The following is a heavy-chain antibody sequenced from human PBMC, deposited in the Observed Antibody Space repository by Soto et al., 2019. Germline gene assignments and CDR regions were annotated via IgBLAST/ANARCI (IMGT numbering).Heavy chain of an antibody. CDR2: IIPIFGTA. CDR1: GGTFSSYA. Sequence: SVKVSCKASGGTFSSYAISWVRQAPGQGLEWMGGIIPIFGTANYAQKFQGRVTITADESTSTAYMELSSLRSEDTAVYYCARVVRGVITPYNWFDPWGQGTLVTVSS. D-gene: IGHD3-10*01. V-gene: IGHV1-69*13. J-gene: IGHJ5*02. CDR3: ARVVRGVITPYNWFDP.